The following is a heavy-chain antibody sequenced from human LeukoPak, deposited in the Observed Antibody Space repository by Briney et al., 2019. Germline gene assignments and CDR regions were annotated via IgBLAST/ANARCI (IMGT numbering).Heavy chain of an antibody. CDR2: LSGSGDDT. CDR1: GFTFSSYA. V-gene: IGHV3-23*01. J-gene: IGHJ4*02. D-gene: IGHD5-24*01. Sequence: GGSLRLSCAASGFTFSSYAMSWVRQAPGKGLEWVSGLSGSGDDTDYADSMKGRFTISRDNSKNTVYLQMNSLRAEDTAVYYCAVQRGGDGYNTFDYWGQGTLVTVSS. CDR3: AVQRGGDGYNTFDY.